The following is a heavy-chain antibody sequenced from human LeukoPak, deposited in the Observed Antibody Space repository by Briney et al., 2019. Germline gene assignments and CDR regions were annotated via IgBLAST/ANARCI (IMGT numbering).Heavy chain of an antibody. V-gene: IGHV3-23*01. CDR3: AKGYGSGCQPYCFGF. D-gene: IGHD3-10*01. J-gene: IGHJ4*02. CDR2: ISGSGAVT. CDR1: GYTFSTYA. Sequence: GGSLRLSCAGSGYTFSTYAMSWVRQAPGKGLEWGSTISGSGAVTYYAGSVKGRFTISRDNSKNTMYMQMNSLTGEDTAMYYCAKGYGSGCQPYCFGFWGQGTLVTVSS.